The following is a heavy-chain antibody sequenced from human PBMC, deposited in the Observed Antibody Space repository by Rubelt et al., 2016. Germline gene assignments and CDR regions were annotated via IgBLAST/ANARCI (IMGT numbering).Heavy chain of an antibody. J-gene: IGHJ5*02. CDR3: ARQRQLITARRWFDP. D-gene: IGHD6-6*01. Sequence: QVQLQQWGAGLLKPSETLSLTCAVYGGTFSGYQWSWIRQPPGKGLEWFGEINHRGITNHNPSLKRRVTISEDTPTNQFPLRLTPVTAADTAVYYCARQRQLITARRWFDPWGQGTLVTVSS. CDR1: GGTFSGYQ. V-gene: IGHV4-34*01. CDR2: INHRGIT.